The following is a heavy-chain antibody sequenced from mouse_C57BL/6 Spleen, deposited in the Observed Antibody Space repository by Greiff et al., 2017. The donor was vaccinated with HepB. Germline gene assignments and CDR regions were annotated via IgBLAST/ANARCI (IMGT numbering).Heavy chain of an antibody. CDR3: IHSSGFAY. Sequence: EVQLQQSGAELVRPGASVKLSCTASGFNIKDDYMHWVKQRPEQGLEWIGWIDPENGDTEYASKFQGKATITADTSSNTAYLQLSSLTSEDTAVYYCIHSSGFAYWGQGTLVTVSA. D-gene: IGHD3-2*02. CDR2: IDPENGDT. CDR1: GFNIKDDY. V-gene: IGHV14-4*01. J-gene: IGHJ3*01.